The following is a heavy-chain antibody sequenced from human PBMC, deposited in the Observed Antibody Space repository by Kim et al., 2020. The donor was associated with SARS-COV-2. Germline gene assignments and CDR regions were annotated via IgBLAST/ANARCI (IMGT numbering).Heavy chain of an antibody. Sequence: GGSLRLSCVVSGLTFINARMSWVRQAPGKGLEWIGRAKSKTDGGTTDYAAPVKGRFTISRDDSKNTLSLQMNNLKTEDTAIYYCCIMIMSAGVTACDHWGQGTLVTVSS. CDR3: CIMIMSAGVTACDH. V-gene: IGHV3-15*01. D-gene: IGHD3-16*01. CDR1: GLTFINAR. CDR2: AKSKTDGGTT. J-gene: IGHJ4*02.